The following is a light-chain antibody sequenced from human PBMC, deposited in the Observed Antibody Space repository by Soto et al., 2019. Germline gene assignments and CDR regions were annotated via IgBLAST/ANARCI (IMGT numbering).Light chain of an antibody. CDR2: GAS. CDR1: EHVANNY. Sequence: IVMTQSPATLSVSPGERATLSCRASEHVANNYLAWYQQKPGQAPRRLIYGASSRAAGIPDRFRGSGSGTDFTLTITRLEPEDFAVYYCQQRTNRPPITFGQGTRLEIK. CDR3: QQRTNRPPIT. J-gene: IGKJ5*01. V-gene: IGKV3D-20*02.